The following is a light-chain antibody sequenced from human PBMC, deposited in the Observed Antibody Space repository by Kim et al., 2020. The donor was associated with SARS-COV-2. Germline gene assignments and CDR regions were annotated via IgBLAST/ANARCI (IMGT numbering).Light chain of an antibody. CDR1: QNVDKW. V-gene: IGKV1-5*03. Sequence: EIQMTQSPSTLSASIGDRVTITCRASQNVDKWLAWYQQKPGKAPNLLIYEASTLETGVPSRFSGSGSGTEFTLTISSLQPEDFATYYCQKYLSYSRYPFGKGTTLEIK. CDR3: QKYLSYSRYP. J-gene: IGKJ2*01. CDR2: EAS.